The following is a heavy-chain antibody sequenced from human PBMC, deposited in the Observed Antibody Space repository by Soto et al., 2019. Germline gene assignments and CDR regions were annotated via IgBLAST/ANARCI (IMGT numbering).Heavy chain of an antibody. V-gene: IGHV4-39*01. J-gene: IGHJ6*02. CDR2: VYYSGST. Sequence: SETLSLTCTVSGGSVSSSSYYWGWVRQPPGKGLEWIGSVYYSGSTYYNPSLESRVTISVDTSKNQFSLKLTSMTAADTAMYYCAIHGGTSGWYPRIYYYGMNVWGQGTTVTVSS. CDR3: AIHGGTSGWYPRIYYYGMNV. CDR1: GGSVSSSSYY. D-gene: IGHD6-19*01.